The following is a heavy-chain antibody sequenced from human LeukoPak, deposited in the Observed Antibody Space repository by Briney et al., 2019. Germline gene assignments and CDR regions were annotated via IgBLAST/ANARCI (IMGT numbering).Heavy chain of an antibody. CDR1: GFTFSSYG. Sequence: PGGSLRLSCAASGFTFSSYGMHWVRQAPGKGLEWVAFIRYDGSNKYYADSVEGRFTISRDNSKNTLYLQMNSLRAEDTAVYYCAKDRASIAAEEGEFDYWGQGTLVTVSS. CDR2: IRYDGSNK. CDR3: AKDRASIAAEEGEFDY. V-gene: IGHV3-30*02. J-gene: IGHJ4*02. D-gene: IGHD6-13*01.